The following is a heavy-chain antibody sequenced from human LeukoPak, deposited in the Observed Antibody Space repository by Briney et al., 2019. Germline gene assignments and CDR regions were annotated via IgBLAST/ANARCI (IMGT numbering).Heavy chain of an antibody. D-gene: IGHD3-9*01. Sequence: PSETLSLTCTVSGGSIRTYYWSWIRQPAGKGLEWIGRIYTTGSTNYNPSLESRVTMSVDTSKNQFSLKLSSVTAADTAVYYCARARVLRYFDWLSHQCFDYWGQGTLVTVSS. CDR1: GGSIRTYY. J-gene: IGHJ4*02. CDR2: IYTTGST. CDR3: ARARVLRYFDWLSHQCFDY. V-gene: IGHV4-4*07.